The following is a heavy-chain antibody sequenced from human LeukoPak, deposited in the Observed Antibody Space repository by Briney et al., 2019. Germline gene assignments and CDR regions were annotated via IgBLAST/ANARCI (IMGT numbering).Heavy chain of an antibody. Sequence: GASVKVSCKASGGTFSSYAISWVRQAPGQGLEWMGGIIPIFGTANYAQKFQGRVTITADESTSTAYMELSSLRSEDTAVYYCARDLRAYDSSGYYFDYWGQGTLVTVSS. CDR2: IIPIFGTA. D-gene: IGHD3-22*01. V-gene: IGHV1-69*13. CDR3: ARDLRAYDSSGYYFDY. CDR1: GGTFSSYA. J-gene: IGHJ4*02.